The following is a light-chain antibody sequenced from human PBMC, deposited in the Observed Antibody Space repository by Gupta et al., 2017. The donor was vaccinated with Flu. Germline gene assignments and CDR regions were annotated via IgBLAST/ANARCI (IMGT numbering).Light chain of an antibody. J-gene: IGLJ1*01. Sequence: QSALTQPASVSGSPGQSITISCTGTSSDVGGYNFVSWYQQHPGIAPKLLIYEVSDRPSGVSNRFSGSKSGNTASLTISGLQADDESDYYCSSYSSSNTLFVFGTGTRVTGL. V-gene: IGLV2-14*01. CDR2: EVS. CDR3: SSYSSSNTLFV. CDR1: SSDVGGYNF.